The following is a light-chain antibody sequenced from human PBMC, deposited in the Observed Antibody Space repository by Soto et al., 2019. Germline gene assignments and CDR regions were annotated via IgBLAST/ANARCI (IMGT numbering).Light chain of an antibody. CDR1: QSLLHSNGYNY. CDR3: MQALQKGIT. J-gene: IGKJ5*01. V-gene: IGKV2-28*01. CDR2: LGS. Sequence: DIVMTQSPLSLPVTPGEPASISCRSSQSLLHSNGYNYLDWYLQKPGQSPQLLIYLGSNRASGVPDRFSGSGSGTDFTLKISRVEAADVGVYYCMQALQKGITFGQGTRLEIK.